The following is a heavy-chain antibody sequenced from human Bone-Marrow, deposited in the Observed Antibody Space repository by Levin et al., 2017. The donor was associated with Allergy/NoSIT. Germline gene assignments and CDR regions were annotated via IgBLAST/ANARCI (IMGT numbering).Heavy chain of an antibody. CDR2: ISWNSGSI. CDR1: GFTFDDYA. D-gene: IGHD6-19*01. CDR3: AKGESSGWHDAFDI. V-gene: IGHV3-9*01. Sequence: SLKISCAASGFTFDDYAMHWVRQAPGKGLEWVSGISWNSGSIGYADSVKGRFTISRDNAKNSLYLQMNSLRAEDTALYYCAKGESSGWHDAFDIWGQGTMVTVSS. J-gene: IGHJ3*02.